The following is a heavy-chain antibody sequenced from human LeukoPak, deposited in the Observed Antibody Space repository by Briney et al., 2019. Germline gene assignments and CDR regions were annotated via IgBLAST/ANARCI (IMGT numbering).Heavy chain of an antibody. CDR2: ISYDGSNK. J-gene: IGHJ1*01. V-gene: IGHV3-30-3*01. CDR3: ARDSKAQQLVRVYFQH. Sequence: GGSLRLSCAASGFTFSSYVMHWVRQAPGKGLEWVAVISYDGSNKYYAESVKGRFTISRDNSKNTLNLQMNSLRVEDTAVYYCARDSKAQQLVRVYFQHWSQGTLVTVSS. D-gene: IGHD6-13*01. CDR1: GFTFSSYV.